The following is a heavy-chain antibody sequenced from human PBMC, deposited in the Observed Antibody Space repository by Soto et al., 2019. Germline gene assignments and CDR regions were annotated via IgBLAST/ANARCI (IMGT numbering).Heavy chain of an antibody. J-gene: IGHJ4*02. D-gene: IGHD2-8*01. CDR2: ISASGDST. CDR3: AKGFCANGVCRDYYFDQ. V-gene: IGHV3-23*01. CDR1: GFTFSNYA. Sequence: GGSLRLSCAASGFTFSNYAMSLVRQAPGKGLEWVSVISASGDSTYYADSVKGRFTISRDNSKNTLYLQMNSLRAEDTAVYYCAKGFCANGVCRDYYFDQWGQGTLVTVSS.